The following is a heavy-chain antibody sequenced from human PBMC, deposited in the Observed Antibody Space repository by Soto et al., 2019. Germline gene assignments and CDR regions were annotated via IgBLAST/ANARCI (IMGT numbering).Heavy chain of an antibody. D-gene: IGHD2-21*01. CDR2: IKSKTDGGTT. CDR1: GFTFSNAW. V-gene: IGHV3-15*01. Sequence: GGSLRLSCAASGFTFSNAWMSWVRQAPGKGLEWVGRIKSKTDGGTTDYAAPVKGRFTISRDDSKNTLYLQMNSLKTEDTAVYYCTTIVVDCGGDCYDAFDIWGQGTMVTVSS. CDR3: TTIVVDCGGDCYDAFDI. J-gene: IGHJ3*02.